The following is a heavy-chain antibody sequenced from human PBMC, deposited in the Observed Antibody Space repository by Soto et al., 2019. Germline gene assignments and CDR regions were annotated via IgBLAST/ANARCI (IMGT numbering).Heavy chain of an antibody. Sequence: GGSLRLSCAASGFTFSSYGMHWVRQAPGKGLEWVAVISYDGSNKYYADSVKGRFTISRDNSKNTLYLQVNSLRAEDTAVYYCAKDSVAARSFDYWGQGTLVTVSS. D-gene: IGHD6-6*01. J-gene: IGHJ4*02. CDR2: ISYDGSNK. CDR1: GFTFSSYG. CDR3: AKDSVAARSFDY. V-gene: IGHV3-30*18.